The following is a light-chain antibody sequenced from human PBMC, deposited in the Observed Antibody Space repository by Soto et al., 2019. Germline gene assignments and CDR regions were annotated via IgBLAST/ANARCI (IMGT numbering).Light chain of an antibody. J-gene: IGKJ1*01. Sequence: AIRMTQSPSSFSASTGDRVTITCRASQGISSYLAWYQQKPGKAPKLLIYAASTLQSGVPSRFSGSGSGTGFTLTISCLQSEDFATYYCQQYYSYPRMTFGQGTKVEIK. CDR1: QGISSY. CDR2: AAS. V-gene: IGKV1-8*01. CDR3: QQYYSYPRMT.